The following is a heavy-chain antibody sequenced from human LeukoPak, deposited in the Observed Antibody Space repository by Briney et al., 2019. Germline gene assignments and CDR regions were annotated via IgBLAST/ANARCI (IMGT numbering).Heavy chain of an antibody. Sequence: GRSLRLSCAASGFTFSSYAMHWVRQAPGKGLEWGAVISYDGSNKYYADSVKGRFTISRDNSKNTLYLQMNSLRAEDTAVYYCARDRRTVEMATIWAYWGQGTLVTVSS. J-gene: IGHJ4*02. CDR2: ISYDGSNK. V-gene: IGHV3-30*04. CDR3: ARDRRTVEMATIWAY. CDR1: GFTFSSYA. D-gene: IGHD5-24*01.